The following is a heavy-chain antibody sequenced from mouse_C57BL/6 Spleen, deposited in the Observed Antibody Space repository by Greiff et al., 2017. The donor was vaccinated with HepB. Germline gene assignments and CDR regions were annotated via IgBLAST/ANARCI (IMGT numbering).Heavy chain of an antibody. D-gene: IGHD6-1*01. Sequence: VQLQQPGAELVRPGSSVKLSCKASGYTFTSYWMHWVKQRPIQGLEWIGNIDPSDSDTHYNQKFKDKATLTVDKSSSTAYMQLSSLTSEDSAVYYYARWPPEYAMDYWGQGTSVTVSS. V-gene: IGHV1-52*01. CDR3: ARWPPEYAMDY. J-gene: IGHJ4*01. CDR2: IDPSDSDT. CDR1: GYTFTSYW.